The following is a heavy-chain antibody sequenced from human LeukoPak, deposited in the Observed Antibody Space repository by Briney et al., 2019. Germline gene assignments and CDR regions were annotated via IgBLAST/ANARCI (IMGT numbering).Heavy chain of an antibody. CDR1: GYTFINYY. Sequence: GASVKVSCKASGYTFINYYMQWVRQAPGQGLEWMGIINPSGGSTSYAQKFQGRVTMTRDTSTSTVYMELRSLRSDDTAVYYCARDLRITMVRGVIGYWGQGTLVTVSS. J-gene: IGHJ4*02. D-gene: IGHD3-10*01. V-gene: IGHV1-46*01. CDR3: ARDLRITMVRGVIGY. CDR2: INPSGGST.